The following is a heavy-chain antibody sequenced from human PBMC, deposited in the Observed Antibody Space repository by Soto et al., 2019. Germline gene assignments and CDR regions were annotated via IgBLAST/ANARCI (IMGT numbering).Heavy chain of an antibody. Sequence: GGSLRLSCAASGFTFSSYAMHWVRQAPGKGLEWVAVISYDGSNKYYADSVKGRFTISRDNARNSLYLQMNTLRVEDTALYYCARDRAAGGYWGQGTLVTVSS. D-gene: IGHD6-13*01. J-gene: IGHJ4*02. CDR1: GFTFSSYA. V-gene: IGHV3-30-3*01. CDR3: ARDRAAGGY. CDR2: ISYDGSNK.